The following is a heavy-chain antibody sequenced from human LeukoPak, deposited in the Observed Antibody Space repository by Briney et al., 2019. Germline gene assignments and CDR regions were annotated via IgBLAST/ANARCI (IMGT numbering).Heavy chain of an antibody. CDR2: IKQDGSEK. Sequence: GGSLRLSCAASGFTFSSYWMSWVRQAPGKGLEWVANIKQDGSEKYYVDSVKGRFTISRDNAKNSLYLQMNSLRAEDTAVYYCARDLGYYGSGSYPLDYWGQGTLVTVSS. J-gene: IGHJ4*02. D-gene: IGHD3-10*01. CDR3: ARDLGYYGSGSYPLDY. V-gene: IGHV3-7*01. CDR1: GFTFSSYW.